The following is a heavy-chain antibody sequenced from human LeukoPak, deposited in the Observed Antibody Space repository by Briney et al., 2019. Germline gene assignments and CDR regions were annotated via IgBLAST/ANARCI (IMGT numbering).Heavy chain of an antibody. J-gene: IGHJ6*03. Sequence: ASVNVSCKASGYTFASFGITWVRPAPGQGLEWMGWINTHNGDTNYAQKLQGRVTMTTDTSTSTAYMELRSLRSDDTAVYYCARDGYRLSGYFYYMDVWGKGTTVTVSS. CDR2: INTHNGDT. D-gene: IGHD2-2*03. CDR1: GYTFASFG. CDR3: ARDGYRLSGYFYYMDV. V-gene: IGHV1-18*01.